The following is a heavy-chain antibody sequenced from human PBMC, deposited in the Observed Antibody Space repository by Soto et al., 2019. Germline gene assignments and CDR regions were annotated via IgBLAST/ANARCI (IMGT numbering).Heavy chain of an antibody. D-gene: IGHD6-6*01. V-gene: IGHV1-46*01. CDR1: GYTFTSYY. J-gene: IGHJ3*02. Sequence: ASVKVSCKASGYTFTSYYMHWVRQVPGQGLEWMGIINPSGGSTSYAQKLQGRVTMTRDTSTSTVYMELSSLRSEDTAVYYCARDLDSRSSYDAFDIWGQGTMVTVSS. CDR2: INPSGGST. CDR3: ARDLDSRSSYDAFDI.